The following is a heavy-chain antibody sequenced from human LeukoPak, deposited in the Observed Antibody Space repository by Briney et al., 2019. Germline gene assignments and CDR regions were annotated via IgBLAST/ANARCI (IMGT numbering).Heavy chain of an antibody. CDR2: INHSGST. J-gene: IGHJ3*02. CDR3: ARYGYCSSTSCPDAFDI. V-gene: IGHV4-34*01. D-gene: IGHD2-2*01. Sequence: SETLSLSCAAYGGSFSGYYWSWIRQPTGKGLEWIGEINHSGSTNYNPSLKSRVTISVDTSKNQFSLKLSSETAADTAVYYCARYGYCSSTSCPDAFDIWGQGTMVTVSS. CDR1: GGSFSGYY.